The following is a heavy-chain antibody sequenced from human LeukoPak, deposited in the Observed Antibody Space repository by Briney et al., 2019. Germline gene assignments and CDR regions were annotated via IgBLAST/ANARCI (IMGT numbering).Heavy chain of an antibody. D-gene: IGHD2-15*01. CDR2: INPNSGGT. J-gene: IGHJ5*02. Sequence: ASVKVSCKASGYTFTGYYMHWVRQAPGQGLEWMGWINPNSGGTNYAQKSQGRVTITRDTSISTAYMELSRLRSDDTAVYYCARDGSQVVAANWFDPWGQGTLVTVSS. CDR1: GYTFTGYY. CDR3: ARDGSQVVAANWFDP. V-gene: IGHV1-2*02.